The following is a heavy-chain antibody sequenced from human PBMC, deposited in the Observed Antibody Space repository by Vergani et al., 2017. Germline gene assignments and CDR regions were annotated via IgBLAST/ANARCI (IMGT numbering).Heavy chain of an antibody. CDR1: GGSISSGDYY. CDR3: ARVANWGSLYWYFDL. V-gene: IGHV4-30-4*01. J-gene: IGHJ2*01. CDR2: IYYSGST. D-gene: IGHD7-27*01. Sequence: QVQLQESGPGLVKPSQTLSLTCTVSGGSISSGDYYWSWIRQPPGKGLEWIGYIYYSGSTYYNPSLKSRVTISVDTSKSQFSLKLSSVTAADTAVYYCARVANWGSLYWYFDLWGRGTLVTVSS.